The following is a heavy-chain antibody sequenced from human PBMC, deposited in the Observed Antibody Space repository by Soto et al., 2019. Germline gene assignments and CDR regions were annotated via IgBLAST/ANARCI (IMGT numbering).Heavy chain of an antibody. CDR3: ARGLIAAAGRWFDP. Sequence: GASVKVSCKASGYTFTGYYMHWVRQAPGQGLEWMGWINPNSGGTNYAQKFQGRVTMTRDTSISTAYMELSRLRSDDTAVYYCARGLIAAAGRWFDPWGQGTLVTVSS. J-gene: IGHJ5*02. CDR1: GYTFTGYY. V-gene: IGHV1-2*02. CDR2: INPNSGGT. D-gene: IGHD6-13*01.